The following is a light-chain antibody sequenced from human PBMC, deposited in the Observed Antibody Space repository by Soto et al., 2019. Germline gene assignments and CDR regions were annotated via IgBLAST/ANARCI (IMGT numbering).Light chain of an antibody. CDR1: SSNIGKNY. CDR2: DTN. J-gene: IGLJ1*01. Sequence: SLLTPPPSLSAAPGQKGKISWSGSSSNIGKNYVSRYQQLPGTAPKLPIYDTNKRPSGIPDRFSGSKSGTSATLGITGLQTGDEADYYCGTWDSSLSAYVFGTGTKVNVL. CDR3: GTWDSSLSAYV. V-gene: IGLV1-51*01.